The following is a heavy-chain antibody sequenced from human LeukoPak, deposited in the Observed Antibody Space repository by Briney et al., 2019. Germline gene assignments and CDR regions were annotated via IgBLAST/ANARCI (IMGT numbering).Heavy chain of an antibody. CDR2: IYYSGST. V-gene: IGHV4-31*03. J-gene: IGHJ4*02. CDR1: GGSISSGGYY. CDR3: ARDTGKRGLDY. Sequence: PSETLSLTCTVSGGSISSGGYYWSWIRQHPGKGLEWIGYIYYSGSTYYNPSLKSRVTISVDTSKNQFSLKLGSVTAADTAVYYCARDTGKRGLDYWGQGTLVTVSS. D-gene: IGHD3-16*01.